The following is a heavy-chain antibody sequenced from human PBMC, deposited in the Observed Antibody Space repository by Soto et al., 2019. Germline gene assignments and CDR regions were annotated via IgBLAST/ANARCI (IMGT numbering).Heavy chain of an antibody. D-gene: IGHD3-10*01. J-gene: IGHJ6*02. V-gene: IGHV3-11*05. CDR1: GFTFSDYY. CDR2: ISTSGGFT. Sequence: PGGSLRLSCAASGFTFSDYYMTWIRQAPGKGLEWISYISTSGGFTNYADSLRGRFTISRDNARNSLYLQIHSLRAEDTAVYYCARVPPGYHVSEYYYSMDVWGQGTTVTVSS. CDR3: ARVPPGYHVSEYYYSMDV.